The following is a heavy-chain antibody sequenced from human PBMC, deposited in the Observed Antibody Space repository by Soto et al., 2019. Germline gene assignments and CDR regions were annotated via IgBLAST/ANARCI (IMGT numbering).Heavy chain of an antibody. J-gene: IGHJ4*02. V-gene: IGHV3-30-3*01. D-gene: IGHD7-27*01. Sequence: PGGSLRLSCAGSGFIFSNSAFHWVRQAPGKGLEWVALISYDGTNKFYADSVKGRFTISRDNSKSTLYLQVDSLRPEDAAVYYCARDPKTSGGQHWAFNYFDSWGQGTLVTVSS. CDR2: ISYDGTNK. CDR1: GFIFSNSA. CDR3: ARDPKTSGGQHWAFNYFDS.